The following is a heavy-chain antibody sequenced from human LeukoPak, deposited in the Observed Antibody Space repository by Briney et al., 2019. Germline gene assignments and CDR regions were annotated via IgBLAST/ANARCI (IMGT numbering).Heavy chain of an antibody. CDR2: ISSTSIYT. V-gene: IGHV3-11*06. J-gene: IGHJ4*02. Sequence: GGSLRLSCTASGFIFNDYYMSWIRQAPGKGLEWLSYISSTSIYTNYADSVKGRFTISRDDANNSLLLQMNSLRAEDTAVYYCARGSGDFDSWGQGTLVTVSS. CDR3: ARGSGDFDS. CDR1: GFIFNDYY. D-gene: IGHD2-15*01.